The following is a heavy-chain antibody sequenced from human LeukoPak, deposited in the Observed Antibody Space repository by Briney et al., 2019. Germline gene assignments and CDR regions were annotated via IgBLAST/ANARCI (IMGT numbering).Heavy chain of an antibody. CDR2: ISAYNGNT. D-gene: IGHD3-22*01. Sequence: ASVKVSCKASGYTFTSYGISWVRQAPGQGLEWMGWISAYNGNTNYAQKLQGRVTMTTDTSTSTAYMELRSLRSDDTAVYYCARDLADYYYDSSGYPGYWGQGTLVTVSS. J-gene: IGHJ4*02. CDR1: GYTFTSYG. CDR3: ARDLADYYYDSSGYPGY. V-gene: IGHV1-18*01.